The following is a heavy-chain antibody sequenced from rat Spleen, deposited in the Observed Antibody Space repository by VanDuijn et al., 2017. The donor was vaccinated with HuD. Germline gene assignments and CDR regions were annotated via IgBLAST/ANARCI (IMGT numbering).Heavy chain of an antibody. CDR3: VRQGYLRDWYVDF. V-gene: IGHV5-29*01. CDR2: FSFDGRTT. D-gene: IGHD2-5*01. Sequence: EVQLVESDGGLVQPGRSLKLSCAASGFIFSDYYMAWVRQAPTEGLEWVATFSFDGRTTYYRDSVKGRFTLSRDNAKSTLYLQMDSLRSEDMATYYCVRQGYLRDWYVDFWGRGTLVTVSS. CDR1: GFIFSDYY. J-gene: IGHJ3*01.